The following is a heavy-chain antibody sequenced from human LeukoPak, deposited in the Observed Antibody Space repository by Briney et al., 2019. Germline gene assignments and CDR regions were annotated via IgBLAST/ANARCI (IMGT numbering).Heavy chain of an antibody. CDR1: GGSFSGYY. J-gene: IGHJ2*01. V-gene: IGHV4-34*01. D-gene: IGHD5-24*01. Sequence: SETLSLTCAVYGGSFSGYYWSWIRQPPGKGLEWFGEINHSGSTNYNPSLKSRVTISVDTSKNQFSLKLSSVTAADTAVYYCARGEKRWLQFYWYFDLWGRGTLVTVSS. CDR3: ARGEKRWLQFYWYFDL. CDR2: INHSGST.